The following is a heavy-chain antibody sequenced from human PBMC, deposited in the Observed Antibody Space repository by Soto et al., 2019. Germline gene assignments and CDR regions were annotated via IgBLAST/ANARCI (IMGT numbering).Heavy chain of an antibody. CDR3: AADLYGSADVKDLGVY. J-gene: IGHJ4*01. D-gene: IGHD2-15*01. CDR2: IVVGSNNT. Sequence: GASVKVSCKASGFTFTGCAVQWVRQARGQRLEWIGWIVVGSNNTNYAQKFQERVTITRDMSTSTAYMELSSLRSEDTAVYYCAADLYGSADVKDLGVYWG. CDR1: GFTFTGCA. V-gene: IGHV1-58*01.